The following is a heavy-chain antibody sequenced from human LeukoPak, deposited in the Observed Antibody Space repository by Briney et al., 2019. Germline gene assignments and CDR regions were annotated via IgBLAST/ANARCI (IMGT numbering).Heavy chain of an antibody. V-gene: IGHV3-30*02. CDR2: IRYDDSYI. J-gene: IGHJ4*02. Sequence: GGSLRLSWAASGFAFSDFGMHWVRQAPGKGLEGVAFIRYDDSYIYYRDSVKGRFTISRDNFKNTLYLQMNSLRPEDMGLYYCATCGTNCYFPHFDLWGQGTLVTVSS. CDR1: GFAFSDFG. CDR3: ATCGTNCYFPHFDL. D-gene: IGHD2-21*01.